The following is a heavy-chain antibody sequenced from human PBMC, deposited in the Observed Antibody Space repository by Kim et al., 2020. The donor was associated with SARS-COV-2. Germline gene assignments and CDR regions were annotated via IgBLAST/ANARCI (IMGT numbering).Heavy chain of an antibody. D-gene: IGHD3-10*01. CDR3: ARRDGSGFF. CDR2: IYYSGST. J-gene: IGHJ4*02. V-gene: IGHV4-39*01. CDR1: GGSISSSSYY. Sequence: SETLSLTCTVSGGSISSSSYYWGWIRQPPGKGLEWIGSIYYSGSTYYNPSLKSRVTISVDTSKNQFSLKLSSVTAADTAVYYCARRDGSGFFWGQGTLVTVSS.